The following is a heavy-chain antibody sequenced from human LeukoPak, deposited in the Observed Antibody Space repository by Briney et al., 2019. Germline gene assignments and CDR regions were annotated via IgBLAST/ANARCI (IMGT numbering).Heavy chain of an antibody. D-gene: IGHD3-9*01. J-gene: IGHJ4*02. V-gene: IGHV1-8*01. CDR3: ARGGTARYFDWLLSSPLLDY. CDR1: GYTFTSYD. Sequence: ASVKVSCKASGYTFTSYDINWVRQAPGQGLEWMGWMNPNSGNTGYAQKFQGRVTMTRNTSISTAYMELSSLRSEDTAVYYCARGGTARYFDWLLSSPLLDYWGQGTLVTVSS. CDR2: MNPNSGNT.